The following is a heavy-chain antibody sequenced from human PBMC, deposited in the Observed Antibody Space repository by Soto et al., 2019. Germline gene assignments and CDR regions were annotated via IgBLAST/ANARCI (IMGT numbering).Heavy chain of an antibody. CDR2: INAGNGNT. Sequence: QVQLVQSGAEVKKPGASVKVSCKASGYTFTSYAMHWVRQAPGQRLEWMGWINAGNGNTKYSQKFQGRVTITRDESTSTAYMELSSLRSEDTAVYYCARGRAVEMATISRYGMDVWGQGTTVTVSS. CDR3: ARGRAVEMATISRYGMDV. J-gene: IGHJ6*02. V-gene: IGHV1-3*01. CDR1: GYTFTSYA. D-gene: IGHD5-12*01.